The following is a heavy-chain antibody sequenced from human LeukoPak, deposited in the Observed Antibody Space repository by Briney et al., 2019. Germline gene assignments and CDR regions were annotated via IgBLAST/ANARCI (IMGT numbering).Heavy chain of an antibody. CDR2: IVVCSGNT. D-gene: IGHD3-3*01. Sequence: GASVKVSCKASGFTFTSSAVQGVGQARGQRLEGVGWIVVCSGNTNYAQKFQERVTITRDMSTSTAYMELSSLRSEDTAVYYCAADRGTYYDFWSGSHPLDYYMDVWGKGTTVTVSS. J-gene: IGHJ6*03. CDR3: AADRGTYYDFWSGSHPLDYYMDV. CDR1: GFTFTSSA. V-gene: IGHV1-58*01.